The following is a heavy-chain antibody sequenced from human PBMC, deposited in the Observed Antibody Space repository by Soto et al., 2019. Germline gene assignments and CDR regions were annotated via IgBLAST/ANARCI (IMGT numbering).Heavy chain of an antibody. Sequence: ASVKVSCKASGYTFTSYAMHWARQAPGQRLEWMGWINAGNGNTKYSQKFQGRVTITRDTSASTAYMELSSLRSEDTAVYYCARSIVVVTAADYWGQGTLVTVS. J-gene: IGHJ4*02. V-gene: IGHV1-3*01. D-gene: IGHD2-21*02. CDR1: GYTFTSYA. CDR2: INAGNGNT. CDR3: ARSIVVVTAADY.